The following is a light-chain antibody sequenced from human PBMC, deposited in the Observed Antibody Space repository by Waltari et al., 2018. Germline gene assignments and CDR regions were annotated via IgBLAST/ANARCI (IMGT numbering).Light chain of an antibody. V-gene: IGLV2-23*02. Sequence: QSALTQPASVSGSPGQSITISCPGTSSDVENYHLVSWYHHHPDKAPHLMIFEVSKRPSGVSDRFSGSKSGNSASLTISGLQADDEADYYCCSYAGRSTWVFGGGTKLTVL. J-gene: IGLJ3*02. CDR2: EVS. CDR1: SSDVENYHL. CDR3: CSYAGRSTWV.